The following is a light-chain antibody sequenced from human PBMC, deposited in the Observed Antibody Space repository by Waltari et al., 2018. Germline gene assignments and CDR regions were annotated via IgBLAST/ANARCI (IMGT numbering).Light chain of an antibody. Sequence: EIVLTQSPGTLSLSPGDRATLSCRASQSVSSNYLAWYQQKPGQAPRLLMYGASSRATGIPDRFSGSGSGTDFTLTISRLEPEDFAVYYCQQYGSSPMTFGQGTKVEIK. V-gene: IGKV3-20*01. CDR1: QSVSSNY. J-gene: IGKJ1*01. CDR2: GAS. CDR3: QQYGSSPMT.